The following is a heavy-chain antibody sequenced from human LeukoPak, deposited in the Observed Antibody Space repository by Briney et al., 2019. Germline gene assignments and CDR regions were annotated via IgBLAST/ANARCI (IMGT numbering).Heavy chain of an antibody. Sequence: GGSPRLSCAASGFTFSGYWMSWVRQAPGKGLEWVANINQDGSGKYFVDSVKGRFTTSRDNAKNSLYLQMNSLRAEDTAVYYCARGVSGEPWGQGTLVTVSS. D-gene: IGHD1-14*01. CDR1: GFTFSGYW. CDR3: ARGVSGEP. V-gene: IGHV3-7*01. CDR2: INQDGSGK. J-gene: IGHJ5*02.